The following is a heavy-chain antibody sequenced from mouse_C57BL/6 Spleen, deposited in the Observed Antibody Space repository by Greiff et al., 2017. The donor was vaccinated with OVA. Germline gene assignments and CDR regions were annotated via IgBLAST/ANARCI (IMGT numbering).Heavy chain of an antibody. V-gene: IGHV1-55*01. J-gene: IGHJ4*01. CDR3: TMRYYAMDY. Sequence: VQLQQPGAELVKPGASVKMSCKASGYTFTSYWITWVKQRPGQGLEWIGDIYPGSTRTNYNKKFKSKATLTVDTSSRTAYMQFSSLTSEDSAVYYGTMRYYAMDYWGQGTSVTVSS. CDR2: IYPGSTRT. CDR1: GYTFTSYW.